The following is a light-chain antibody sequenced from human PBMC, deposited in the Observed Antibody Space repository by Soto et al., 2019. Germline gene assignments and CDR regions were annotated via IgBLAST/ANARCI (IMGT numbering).Light chain of an antibody. V-gene: IGLV2-18*02. CDR2: EVS. Sequence: QSVLTQPPSVSGSPGQSVTISCTGTSSEVGSYNRVSWYQQPPGTAPKLIIYEVSNRPSGVPDRFFGSKSGNTASLTISGLQAEDEADYYCSSFTSSNPWVFGGGTKLTVL. CDR1: SSEVGSYNR. J-gene: IGLJ3*02. CDR3: SSFTSSNPWV.